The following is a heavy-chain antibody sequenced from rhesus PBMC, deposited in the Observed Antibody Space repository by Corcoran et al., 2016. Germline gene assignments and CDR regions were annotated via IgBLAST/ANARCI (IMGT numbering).Heavy chain of an antibody. CDR1: GGSFSRYW. J-gene: IGHJ4*01. V-gene: IGHV4-80*01. CDR2: INGNSGST. CDR3: ASVLRGLSYFDY. Sequence: QVQLQESGPGLVKPSETLSLTCAVSGGSFSRYWWSWVHQPPGKGLEWIGEINGNSGSTNYNPALKSRVTLSNEAAKKHFSLRLSSVTAADTAVYYCASVLRGLSYFDYWGQGVLVTVSS.